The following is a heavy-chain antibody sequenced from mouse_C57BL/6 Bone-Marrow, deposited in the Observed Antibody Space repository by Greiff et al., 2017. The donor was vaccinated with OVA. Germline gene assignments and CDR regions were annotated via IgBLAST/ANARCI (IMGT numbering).Heavy chain of an antibody. Sequence: VQLQQSGPELVKPGASVKISCKASGYTFTDYYMNWVKQSHGKSLEWIGDINPNNGGTSYNQKFKGKATLTVDKSSSTAYMELRSLTSEDSAVYYCARGGPITTGIDYWGQGTTLTVSS. CDR1: GYTFTDYY. D-gene: IGHD1-1*01. CDR3: ARGGPITTGIDY. J-gene: IGHJ2*01. V-gene: IGHV1-26*01. CDR2: INPNNGGT.